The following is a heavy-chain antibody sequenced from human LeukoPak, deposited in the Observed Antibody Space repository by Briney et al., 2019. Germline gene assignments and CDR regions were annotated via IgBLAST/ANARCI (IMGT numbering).Heavy chain of an antibody. CDR2: ISYDGSNK. CDR3: AKHSQNLGRSLPVRGVSKDYFDY. V-gene: IGHV3-30*18. CDR1: GFTFSSYG. D-gene: IGHD3-10*01. J-gene: IGHJ4*02. Sequence: PGGSLRLSCAASGFTFSSYGMHWVRQAPGKGLEWVAVISYDGSNKYYADSVKGRFTISRDNSKNTLYLQMNSLRAGDTAVYYCAKHSQNLGRSLPVRGVSKDYFDYWGQGTLVTVSS.